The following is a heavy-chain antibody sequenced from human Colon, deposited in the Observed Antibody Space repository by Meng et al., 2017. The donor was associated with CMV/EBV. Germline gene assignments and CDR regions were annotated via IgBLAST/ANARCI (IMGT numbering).Heavy chain of an antibody. CDR2: ISGSGYST. J-gene: IGHJ4*02. D-gene: IGHD3-9*01. CDR3: AKVSAGYGILTGYLYFDY. V-gene: IGHV3-23*01. Sequence: GGSLRLSCAASGFTFSSYAMSWVRQAAGKGLEWVSGISGSGYSTYYADSVKGRFTISRDNSKNTLYLQMNSLRAEDTAVYYCAKVSAGYGILTGYLYFDYWGQGTLVTVSS. CDR1: GFTFSSYA.